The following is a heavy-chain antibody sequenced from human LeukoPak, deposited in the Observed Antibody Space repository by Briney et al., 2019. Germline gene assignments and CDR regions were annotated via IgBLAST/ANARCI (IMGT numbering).Heavy chain of an antibody. J-gene: IGHJ3*02. Sequence: SGPTLVKPTQTLTLTCTFSGFSLTTTGVGVGWIRQPPGKALEWLALIYWNDDKRYSPSLKSRLTITKDTSKNQVVLTMTDMGPVDTATYYCTRRREMTTLVYAFDIWGQGTMVTVSS. CDR1: GFSLTTTGVG. D-gene: IGHD5-24*01. CDR2: IYWNDDK. V-gene: IGHV2-5*01. CDR3: TRRREMTTLVYAFDI.